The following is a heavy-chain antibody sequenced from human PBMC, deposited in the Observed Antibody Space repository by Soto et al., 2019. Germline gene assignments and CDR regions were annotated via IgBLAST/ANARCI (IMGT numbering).Heavy chain of an antibody. CDR3: ARVWSGSSPYFDD. J-gene: IGHJ4*02. D-gene: IGHD6-13*01. Sequence: QVQLQESGPGLVKPSQTLSLTCTVSGGSISSGGYYWSWIRQHPGKGLEWTGHIYYSGSTFYNPSLKSRVTISVDTSKNQFSLKLSSVTAADAAVYYCARVWSGSSPYFDDWGQGTLVTVSS. CDR1: GGSISSGGYY. CDR2: IYYSGST. V-gene: IGHV4-31*03.